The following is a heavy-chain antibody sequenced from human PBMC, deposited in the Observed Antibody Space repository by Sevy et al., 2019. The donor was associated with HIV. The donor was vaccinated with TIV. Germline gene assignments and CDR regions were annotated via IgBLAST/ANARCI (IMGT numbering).Heavy chain of an antibody. CDR1: GYTFTSYG. V-gene: IGHV1-18*01. J-gene: IGHJ6*02. D-gene: IGHD3-10*01. CDR2: ISAYNANT. CDR3: ARDLGATMVRWYGMDV. Sequence: ASVKVSCKASGYTFTSYGISWVRQAPGQGLEWMGWISAYNANTNYAQKLQGRVTMTTDTSTSTAYMELRSLRSDDTAVYYGARDLGATMVRWYGMDVWGQGTTVTVSS.